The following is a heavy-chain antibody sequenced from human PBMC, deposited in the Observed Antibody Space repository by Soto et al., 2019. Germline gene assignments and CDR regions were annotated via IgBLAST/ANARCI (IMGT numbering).Heavy chain of an antibody. CDR1: GGSISSGDYY. CDR3: ARYSGTYYVF. V-gene: IGHV4-30-4*02. D-gene: IGHD1-26*01. J-gene: IGHJ4*02. Sequence: SETLSLTCTVSGGSISSGDYYWSWIRQPPGKGLEWIGYIYYSGSTYYNPSLKSRVTISLDTSKNQFSMRLGSVTAADTALYFCARYSGTYYVFWGQGTLVTVSS. CDR2: IYYSGST.